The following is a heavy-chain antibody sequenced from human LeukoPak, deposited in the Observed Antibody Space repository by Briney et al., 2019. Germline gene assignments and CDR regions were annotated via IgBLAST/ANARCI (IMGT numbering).Heavy chain of an antibody. V-gene: IGHV4-59*08. Sequence: SETLSLTCTVSGGSISSYYWSWIRQPAGKGLEWIGYIYYSGTTNYNPSLKSRVTMSIDTSKNQFSLKLRSVTAADTAVYYCARSAYSSGFYYFDFWGQGALVTVSS. D-gene: IGHD3-22*01. CDR2: IYYSGTT. J-gene: IGHJ4*02. CDR3: ARSAYSSGFYYFDF. CDR1: GGSISSYY.